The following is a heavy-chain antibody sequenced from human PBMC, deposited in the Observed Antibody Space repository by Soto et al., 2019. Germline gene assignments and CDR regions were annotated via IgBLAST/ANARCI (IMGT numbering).Heavy chain of an antibody. J-gene: IGHJ5*02. D-gene: IGHD3-3*01. CDR2: IYYSGST. Sequence: PSETLSLTCTVSGGSISSSSYYWGRIRQPPGKGLEWIGSIYYSGSTYYNPSLKSRVTISVDTSKNQFSLKLSSVTAADTAVYYCARLQGGGRFLEWLYNWFDPWGQGTLVTVSS. CDR3: ARLQGGGRFLEWLYNWFDP. V-gene: IGHV4-39*01. CDR1: GGSISSSSYY.